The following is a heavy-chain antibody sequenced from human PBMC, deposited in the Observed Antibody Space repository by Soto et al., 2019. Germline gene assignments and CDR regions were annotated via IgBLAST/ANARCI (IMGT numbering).Heavy chain of an antibody. CDR1: GFSFSDYG. D-gene: IGHD6-13*01. CDR2: IWFDASHE. Sequence: QVHLVESGGGVVQPGTSLRLSCAASGFSFSDYGMHWVRQAPGKGLEWLTIIWFDASHEYYADSVKGRFTISRDKSNNTLYLQLNSLTADDTAVYFCARDQGRATADGPLGNGLDVWGQGTAVTVSS. V-gene: IGHV3-33*01. J-gene: IGHJ6*02. CDR3: ARDQGRATADGPLGNGLDV.